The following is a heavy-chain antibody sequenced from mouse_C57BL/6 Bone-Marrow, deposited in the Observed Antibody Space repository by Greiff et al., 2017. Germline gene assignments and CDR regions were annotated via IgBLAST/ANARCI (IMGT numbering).Heavy chain of an antibody. CDR3: ARAGGWDDYFDY. D-gene: IGHD4-1*01. CDR1: GFTFSDYG. V-gene: IGHV5-17*01. CDR2: ISSGSSTI. Sequence: EVKVEESGGGLVKPGGSLKLSCAASGFTFSDYGMHWVRQAPEKGLEWVAYISSGSSTIYYADTVKGRFTISRDNAKNTLFLQMTSLRSEDTAMYYCARAGGWDDYFDYWGQGTTLTVSS. J-gene: IGHJ2*01.